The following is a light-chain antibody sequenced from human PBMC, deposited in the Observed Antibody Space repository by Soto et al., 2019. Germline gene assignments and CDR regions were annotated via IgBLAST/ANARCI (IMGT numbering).Light chain of an antibody. CDR2: GAS. V-gene: IGKV3-15*01. Sequence: EIVMTQSPATLSVSPGERATLSCRASQSVGSNLAWYQQKPGQAPRLLIYGASTRATGIPARFSGSGSGTEFTLTLSSLQYEDVAIYFCQQYNNWPPDRTFGQGTKVEIK. CDR3: QQYNNWPPDRT. CDR1: QSVGSN. J-gene: IGKJ1*01.